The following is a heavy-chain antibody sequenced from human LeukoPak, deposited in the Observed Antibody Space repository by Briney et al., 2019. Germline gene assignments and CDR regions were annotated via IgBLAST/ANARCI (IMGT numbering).Heavy chain of an antibody. J-gene: IGHJ4*02. CDR2: ISDSGDTT. CDR1: GFTFSTYA. V-gene: IGHV3-23*01. Sequence: GGSLRLSCAASGFTFSTYAMSWVRQAPGKGLEWVSAISDSGDTTYYADSVKGRFTISRDNSKNTLYLQMNSLRAEDTAVYYCAKEGTGIHFDYWGQGTLVTVSS. D-gene: IGHD1-1*01. CDR3: AKEGTGIHFDY.